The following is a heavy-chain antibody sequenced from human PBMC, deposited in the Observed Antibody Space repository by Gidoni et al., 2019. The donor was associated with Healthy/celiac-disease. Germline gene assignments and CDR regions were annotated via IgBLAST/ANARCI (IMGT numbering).Heavy chain of an antibody. V-gene: IGHV4-34*01. CDR3: ARGRSVTMIVVVITTDPHYYYYMDV. CDR1: GGSFSGYY. CDR2: INHSGST. D-gene: IGHD3-22*01. J-gene: IGHJ6*03. Sequence: QVQLQQWGAGLLKPSETLSLTCAVYGGSFSGYYWSWIRQPPGKGLEWIGEINHSGSTNYNPSLKSRVTISVDTSKNQFSLKLSSVTAADTAVYYCARGRSVTMIVVVITTDPHYYYYMDVWGKGTTVTVSS.